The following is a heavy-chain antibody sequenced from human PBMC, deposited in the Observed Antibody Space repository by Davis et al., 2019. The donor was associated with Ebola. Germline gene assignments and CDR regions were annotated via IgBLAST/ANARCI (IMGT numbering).Heavy chain of an antibody. V-gene: IGHV1-69*13. Sequence: SVKVSCKASGGTFSSYAISWVRQAPGQGLEWMGGIIPIFGTANYAQKFQGRVTITADESTSTAYMELSSLRSEDTAVYYRARSSGSYYDAFDIWGQGTMVTVSS. CDR3: ARSSGSYYDAFDI. J-gene: IGHJ3*02. D-gene: IGHD1-26*01. CDR2: IIPIFGTA. CDR1: GGTFSSYA.